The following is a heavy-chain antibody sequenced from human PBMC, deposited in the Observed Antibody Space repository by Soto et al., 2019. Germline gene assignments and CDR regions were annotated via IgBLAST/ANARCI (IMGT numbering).Heavy chain of an antibody. D-gene: IGHD5-12*01. CDR1: GGTFSSYA. J-gene: IGHJ4*02. CDR3: ARSLWGYSGHDMGVYDY. Sequence: SVKVSCKASGGTFSSYAISWVRQAPGQGLEWMGGIIPIFGTANYAQKFQGRVTITADESTSTAYMELSSLRSEDTAVYYCARSLWGYSGHDMGVYDYWGQGTLVTVSS. V-gene: IGHV1-69*13. CDR2: IIPIFGTA.